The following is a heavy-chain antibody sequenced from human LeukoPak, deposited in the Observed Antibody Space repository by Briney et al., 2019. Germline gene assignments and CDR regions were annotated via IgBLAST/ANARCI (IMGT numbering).Heavy chain of an antibody. CDR3: AKSKFSITMIVVAIDY. V-gene: IGHV3-11*01. D-gene: IGHD3-22*01. Sequence: GGSLRLSCAASGFTFSDYYMSWIRQAPGKGLEWVSYISSSGRTIYYADSVKGRFTISRDNAKNSLYLQMNSLRAEDTALYYCAKSKFSITMIVVAIDYWGQGTLVTVSS. CDR2: ISSSGRTI. J-gene: IGHJ4*02. CDR1: GFTFSDYY.